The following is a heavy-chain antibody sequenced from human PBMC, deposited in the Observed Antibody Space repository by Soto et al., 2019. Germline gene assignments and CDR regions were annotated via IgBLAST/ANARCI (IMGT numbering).Heavy chain of an antibody. CDR3: ARDPGITWFRTSFKPGYNMDV. CDR1: GYIFTRYY. J-gene: IGHJ6*02. CDR2: INPRGGST. D-gene: IGHD2-2*01. Sequence: ASVKVSCKASGYIFTRYYMHWVRQAPGQGLEWMGIINPRGGSTTYAQKFQGRVIMTRDTSTSTVYMELSSLRSEDTAVYYCARDPGITWFRTSFKPGYNMDVWGQGTTVTVSS. V-gene: IGHV1-46*01.